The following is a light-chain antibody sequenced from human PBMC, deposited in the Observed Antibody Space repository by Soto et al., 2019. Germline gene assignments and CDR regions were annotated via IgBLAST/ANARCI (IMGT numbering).Light chain of an antibody. V-gene: IGLV1-40*01. CDR2: GNS. J-gene: IGLJ2*01. CDR1: SSNIGSGYD. CDR3: QSYDSFVV. Sequence: QSELTQPPSVSGAPGQRVTISCTGSSSNIGSGYDVHWYQRLPGTAPKLLIYGNSNRPSGVPDRFSGSKSGTSASLAITGLQAEDEADYYCQSYDSFVVFGGGTKLTVL.